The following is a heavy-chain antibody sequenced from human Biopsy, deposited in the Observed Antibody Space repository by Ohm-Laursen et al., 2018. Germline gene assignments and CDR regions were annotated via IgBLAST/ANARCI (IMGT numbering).Heavy chain of an antibody. D-gene: IGHD6-13*01. V-gene: IGHV3-9*01. J-gene: IGHJ6*02. CDR3: AKDRYPSSWHYYYGMDV. CDR2: ISWNSDSI. Sequence: SLRLSCAASGFTVSSTYMSWVRQAPGKGLEWVSGISWNSDSIGYADSVKGRFTISRDNAKNSLYLQMNSLRSEDTALYYCAKDRYPSSWHYYYGMDVWGQGTTVTVSS. CDR1: GFTVSSTY.